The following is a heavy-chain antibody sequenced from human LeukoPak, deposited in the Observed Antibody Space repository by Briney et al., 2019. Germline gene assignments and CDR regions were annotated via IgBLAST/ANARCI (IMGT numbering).Heavy chain of an antibody. CDR3: ARHAGYCSSTSCAPWFDP. CDR2: IYYSGST. J-gene: IGHJ5*02. D-gene: IGHD2-2*01. V-gene: IGHV4-59*08. Sequence: SETLSLTCTVSGGSISSYYWSWLRQPPGKGLEWIGYIYYSGSTNYNPSLKSRVTISVDTSKNQFSLKLSSVTAADTAVYYCARHAGYCSSTSCAPWFDPWGQGTLVTVSS. CDR1: GGSISSYY.